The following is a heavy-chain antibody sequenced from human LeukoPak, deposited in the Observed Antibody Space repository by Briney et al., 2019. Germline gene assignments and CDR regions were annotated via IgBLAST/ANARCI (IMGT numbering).Heavy chain of an antibody. CDR2: IISSSSYI. CDR1: GFTFSSYS. V-gene: IGHV3-21*01. J-gene: IGHJ6*04. D-gene: IGHD3-9*01. CDR3: ARDPDIDILTGYYISGIDV. Sequence: GGSLRLSCAASGFTFSSYSMNWVRQAPGKGLEWVSSIISSSSYIHYADSVKGRFTISRDNAKNSLYLQMNSLRAEDTAVYYCARDPDIDILTGYYISGIDVWGKGTTVTVSS.